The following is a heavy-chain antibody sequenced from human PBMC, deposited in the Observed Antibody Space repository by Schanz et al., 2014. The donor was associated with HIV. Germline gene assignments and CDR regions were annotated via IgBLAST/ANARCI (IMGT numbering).Heavy chain of an antibody. J-gene: IGHJ4*02. CDR3: AKDLGGYSSGWNFDY. CDR1: GFTFSSYA. V-gene: IGHV3-23*01. Sequence: EVQLLESGGGLVQPGGSLSLSCAASGFTFSSYAMSWVRQAPGKGLEWVSAISGSGVSTYYADSVKGQFTISRDNSKNTLYLQMSSLRAEDTAVYYCAKDLGGYSSGWNFDYWGQGTLVTVSS. D-gene: IGHD6-19*01. CDR2: ISGSGVST.